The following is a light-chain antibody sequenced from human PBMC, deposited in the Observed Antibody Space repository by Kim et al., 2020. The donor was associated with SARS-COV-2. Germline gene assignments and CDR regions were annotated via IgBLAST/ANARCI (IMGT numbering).Light chain of an antibody. V-gene: IGLV1-44*01. CDR1: SSNIGSYT. CDR3: ATWDDSLNGWV. Sequence: GQRVTIACSGSSSNIGSYTVNWYQHLPGTAPKVLIYSNNQRPSGVPDRFSGSKSGTSASLAISGLQSEDEANYYCATWDDSLNGWVFGGGTQLTVL. J-gene: IGLJ3*02. CDR2: SNN.